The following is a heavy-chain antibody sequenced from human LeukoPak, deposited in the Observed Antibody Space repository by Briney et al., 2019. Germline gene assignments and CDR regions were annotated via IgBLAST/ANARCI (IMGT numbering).Heavy chain of an antibody. Sequence: ASVKVSCKTSGYSFTGYFMHWVRQAPGQGLEWMGWINPNSGDTKCPQRFQGRVTMTRDTSINTAYMELGRLTSDDTAVYYCARVPSMVRGIVNYGMDVWGQGTTVTVSS. J-gene: IGHJ6*02. CDR3: ARVPSMVRGIVNYGMDV. CDR2: INPNSGDT. CDR1: GYSFTGYF. D-gene: IGHD3-10*01. V-gene: IGHV1-2*02.